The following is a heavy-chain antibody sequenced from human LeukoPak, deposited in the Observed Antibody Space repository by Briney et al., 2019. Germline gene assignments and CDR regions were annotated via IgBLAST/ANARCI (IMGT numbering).Heavy chain of an antibody. CDR3: ARSVPLPTVVTPPLDY. V-gene: IGHV3-7*01. D-gene: IGHD4-23*01. CDR1: GFTFSSYW. CDR2: IKQDGSEK. Sequence: PGGSLRLSCAASGFTFSSYWMSWVRQAPGKGLEWVANIKQDGSEKYYVDSVKGRFNISRDNAKNSLYLQMNSLRAEDTAVYYCARSVPLPTVVTPPLDYWGQGTLVTVSS. J-gene: IGHJ4*02.